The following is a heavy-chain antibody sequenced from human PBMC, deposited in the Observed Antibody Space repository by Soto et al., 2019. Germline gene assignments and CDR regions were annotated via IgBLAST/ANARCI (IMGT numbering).Heavy chain of an antibody. J-gene: IGHJ4*02. V-gene: IGHV3-21*01. Sequence: GGSLRHPCAASGFTFSSYSMNRVRQAPGKGLEWVSSISSSSSYIYYADSVKGRFTISRDNAKNSLYLQMNSLRAEDTVVYYCARDLARSSLHFDYWGQGTLVTV. CDR2: ISSSSSYI. D-gene: IGHD6-13*01. CDR1: GFTFSSYS. CDR3: ARDLARSSLHFDY.